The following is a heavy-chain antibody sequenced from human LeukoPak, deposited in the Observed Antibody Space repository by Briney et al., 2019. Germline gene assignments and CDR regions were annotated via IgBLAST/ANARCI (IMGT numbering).Heavy chain of an antibody. CDR2: MNPNSGNT. Sequence: WASVKVSCKASGYTFTGYYMHWVRQAPGQGLEWMGWMNPNSGNTGYAQKFQGRVTITRNTSISTAYMELSSLRSEDTAVYYCARVGTAMVGATFDYWGQGTLVTVSS. J-gene: IGHJ4*02. CDR3: ARVGTAMVGATFDY. D-gene: IGHD1-26*01. CDR1: GYTFTGYY. V-gene: IGHV1-8*03.